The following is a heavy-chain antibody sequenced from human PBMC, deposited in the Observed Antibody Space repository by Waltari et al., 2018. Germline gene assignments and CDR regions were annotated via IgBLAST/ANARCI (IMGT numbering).Heavy chain of an antibody. CDR2: LYWDDDK. D-gene: IGHD3-3*01. J-gene: IGHJ4*02. CDR3: IHLNDFWSGYVYY. Sequence: QITLKESGPTLVKPTQTLTLTCTFSGLSLTTSAVGVVWLRQPPGQALEWLALLYWDDDKRYSPSLKSRLTVTKGTSKNQVVFTMTNMDPVDTATYYCIHLNDFWSGYVYYWGPGTLVTVSS. CDR1: GLSLTTSAVG. V-gene: IGHV2-5*02.